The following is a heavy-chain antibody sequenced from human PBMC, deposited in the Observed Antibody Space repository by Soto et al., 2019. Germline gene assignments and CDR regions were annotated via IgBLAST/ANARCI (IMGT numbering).Heavy chain of an antibody. J-gene: IGHJ4*02. D-gene: IGHD3-10*01. V-gene: IGHV3-74*01. CDR1: GFTFNNYW. CDR2: IKTDGSSP. CDR3: ARDRIAGSGSCDN. Sequence: EVLLVESGGGLVHPGGSLRLSCVASGFTFNNYWMHWVRHVPGKGLVWVSRIKTDGSSPNYADSVEGRFTISSDNAKNTLYLQMNSLRAEDTAVYYCARDRIAGSGSCDNWGQGNLVTVSS.